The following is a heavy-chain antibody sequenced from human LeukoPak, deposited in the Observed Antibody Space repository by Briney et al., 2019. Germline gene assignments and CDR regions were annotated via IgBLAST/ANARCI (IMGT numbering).Heavy chain of an antibody. CDR1: GYSISSGYY. Sequence: SETLSLTCTVSGYSISSGYYWGWIRQPPGKGLEWIGSIYHGGSTYYNPSLKSRVTISVDTSKNQFSLKLSSVTAADTAVYYCARHAGYSSSWYGWYFDLWGRGTLVTVSS. V-gene: IGHV4-38-2*02. D-gene: IGHD6-13*01. J-gene: IGHJ2*01. CDR2: IYHGGST. CDR3: ARHAGYSSSWYGWYFDL.